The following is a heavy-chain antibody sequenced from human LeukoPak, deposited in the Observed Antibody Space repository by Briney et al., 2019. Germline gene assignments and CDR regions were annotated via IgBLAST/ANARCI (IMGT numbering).Heavy chain of an antibody. CDR3: ARETSDS. CDR1: GYTFTSYF. CDR2: INPSGSTT. Sequence: ASVKVSCKASGYTFTSYFMHWVRQAPGQGLEWLGVINPSGSTTTYAQKFQGRVTMTRDTSTSTVYMELSSLRSEDTAVYYCARETSDSWGQGTLVTVSS. V-gene: IGHV1-46*01. J-gene: IGHJ5*01. D-gene: IGHD1-1*01.